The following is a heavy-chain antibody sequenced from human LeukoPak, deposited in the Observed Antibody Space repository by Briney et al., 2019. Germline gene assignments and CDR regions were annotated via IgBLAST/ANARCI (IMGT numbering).Heavy chain of an antibody. CDR2: IYTGGST. Sequence: PSETLSLTCTVSGGSISSYYWSWIRQPAGKGLEWIGRIYTGGSTNYNPSIKSRVTMSVDTSKNQFSLKLSSVTAADTAVYYCASSFYSSGWYVVDYWGQGTLVTVSS. CDR3: ASSFYSSGWYVVDY. CDR1: GGSISSYY. D-gene: IGHD6-19*01. J-gene: IGHJ4*02. V-gene: IGHV4-4*07.